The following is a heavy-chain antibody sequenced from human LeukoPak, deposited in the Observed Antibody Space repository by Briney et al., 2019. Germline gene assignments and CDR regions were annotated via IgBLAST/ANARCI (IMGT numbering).Heavy chain of an antibody. V-gene: IGHV3-30*18. Sequence: PGGSLRLSCAASGFTFSSYGMHWVRQAPGKGLEWVAVISYDGSNKYYADSVKGRFTISRDNSKNTLYLQMNSLRPEDTAIYYCAKEGFRKGWKRLPTGARPYYFDYWGQGTLVTVSS. CDR1: GFTFSSYG. J-gene: IGHJ4*02. CDR2: ISYDGSNK. CDR3: AKEGFRKGWKRLPTGARPYYFDY. D-gene: IGHD1-1*01.